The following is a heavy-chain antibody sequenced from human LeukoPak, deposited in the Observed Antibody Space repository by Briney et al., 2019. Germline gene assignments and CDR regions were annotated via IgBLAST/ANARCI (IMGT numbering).Heavy chain of an antibody. V-gene: IGHV4-4*02. J-gene: IGHJ4*02. D-gene: IGHD3-16*01. CDR3: AREGGDPLGIFDS. CDR1: GGSISSNNW. Sequence: SGTLSLTCAVSGGSISSNNWWTWVRQPPGKGLEWIGEIYHSGSTNYNPSLKSRVTILVDKSKNQFSLNLSFLTAADTAVYYCAREGGDPLGIFDSWGQGTLVTVSS. CDR2: IYHSGST.